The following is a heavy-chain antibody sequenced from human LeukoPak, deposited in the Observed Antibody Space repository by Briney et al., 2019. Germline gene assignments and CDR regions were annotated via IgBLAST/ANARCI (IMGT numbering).Heavy chain of an antibody. J-gene: IGHJ4*02. D-gene: IGHD2-2*01. CDR3: DTRPRY. V-gene: IGHV3-48*03. CDR1: GLTFSSYD. CDR2: ISNSGNTI. Sequence: GSLRLSCVGSGLTFSSYDMNWVRQAPGKGLEWISYISNSGNTIYYADSVKGRFTISRDNAKNSLYLQMNSLRAEDTAVYYCDTRPRYWGQGKLVPVSS.